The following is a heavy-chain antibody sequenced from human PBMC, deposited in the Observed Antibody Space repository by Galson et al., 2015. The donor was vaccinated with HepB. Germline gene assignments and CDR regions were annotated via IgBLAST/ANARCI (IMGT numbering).Heavy chain of an antibody. Sequence: SLRLSCAASGFTFDDYAMHWVRQAPGKGLEWVSGISWNSGSIGYADSVKGRFTISRDNAKNSLYLQMNSLRAEDTALYYCAKDSRGYRAWGQGTLVTVSS. CDR2: ISWNSGSI. D-gene: IGHD5-18*01. CDR1: GFTFDDYA. CDR3: AKDSRGYRA. V-gene: IGHV3-9*01. J-gene: IGHJ5*02.